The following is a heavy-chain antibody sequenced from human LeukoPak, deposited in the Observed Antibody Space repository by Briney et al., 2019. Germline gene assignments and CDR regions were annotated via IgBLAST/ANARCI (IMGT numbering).Heavy chain of an antibody. CDR1: GGSISSSSYY. CDR3: ARDLVLWFGENLNWFDP. CDR2: IYYSGST. J-gene: IGHJ5*02. D-gene: IGHD3-10*01. Sequence: SETLSLTCTVSGGSISSSSYYWGWIRQPPGKGLEWIGSIYYSGSTYYNPSLKSRVTISVDTSKNQFSLKLSSVTAADTAVYYCARDLVLWFGENLNWFDPWGQGTLVTVSS. V-gene: IGHV4-39*07.